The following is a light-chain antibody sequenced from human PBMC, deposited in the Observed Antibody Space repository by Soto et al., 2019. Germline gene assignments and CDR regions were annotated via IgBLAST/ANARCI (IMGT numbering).Light chain of an antibody. V-gene: IGKV3D-20*02. Sequence: EIVLTQSPGTLSLSPWERATLSCRASQSVSSSYLAWYQQKPGQAPRLLIYGASSRATGIAARFSGSGSGTDFTLTISSLEPEDFAVYYCQQRSNWPQTFGQGTKVDIK. CDR3: QQRSNWPQT. CDR2: GAS. CDR1: QSVSSSY. J-gene: IGKJ1*01.